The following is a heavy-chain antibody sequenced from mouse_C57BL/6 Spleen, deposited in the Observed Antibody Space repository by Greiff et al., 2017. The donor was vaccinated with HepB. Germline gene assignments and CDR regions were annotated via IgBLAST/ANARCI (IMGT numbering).Heavy chain of an antibody. CDR1: GYTFTSYW. J-gene: IGHJ2*01. CDR2: IYPGSGST. CDR3: ARITTVAYFDY. Sequence: QVQLQQPGAELVKPGASVKMSCKASGYTFTSYWITWVKQRPGQGLEWIGDIYPGSGSTNYNEKFKSKTTLNVDTSSSTAYMQLSSLTSEDSDVFYCARITTVAYFDYWGQGTPLTVSS. D-gene: IGHD1-1*01. V-gene: IGHV1-55*01.